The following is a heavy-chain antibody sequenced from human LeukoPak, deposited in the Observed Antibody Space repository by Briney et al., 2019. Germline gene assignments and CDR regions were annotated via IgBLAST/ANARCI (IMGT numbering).Heavy chain of an antibody. V-gene: IGHV3-23*01. Sequence: GRCLRLSCAASGFTVSSNAMSWVRQAPGNWLEWVSAIRGSGGGTYYADSMKGRFTISRDNSKNTLYLQMNSLRAEDTAVYYCAKVRSDYYDILTGNYNPLFDYWGQGTLVTVSS. CDR3: AKVRSDYYDILTGNYNPLFDY. CDR1: GFTVSSNA. D-gene: IGHD3-9*01. CDR2: IRGSGGGT. J-gene: IGHJ4*02.